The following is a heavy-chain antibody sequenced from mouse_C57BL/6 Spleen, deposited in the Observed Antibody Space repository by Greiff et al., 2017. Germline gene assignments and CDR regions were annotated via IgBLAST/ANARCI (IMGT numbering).Heavy chain of an antibody. Sequence: QVQLQQSGAELVRPGSSVKLSCKASGYTFTSYWMHWVKQRPIQGLEWIGNIDPSDSETHYNQKFKDKATLTADTSSSTACMKLSSLTSEDSAVYYCARDPFDYWGQGTTLTVSS. CDR2: IDPSDSET. CDR3: ARDPFDY. J-gene: IGHJ2*01. V-gene: IGHV1-52*01. CDR1: GYTFTSYW.